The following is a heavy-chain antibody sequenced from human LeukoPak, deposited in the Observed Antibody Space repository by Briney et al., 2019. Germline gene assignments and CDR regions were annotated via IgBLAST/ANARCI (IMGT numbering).Heavy chain of an antibody. D-gene: IGHD3-10*01. J-gene: IGHJ4*02. CDR1: GYTLTELS. CDR2: FDPEDGET. V-gene: IGHV1-24*01. Sequence: ASVKVSCKVSGYTLTELSMHWVRQAPGKGLEWMGGFDPEDGETIYAQKFQGRVTMTEDTSTDTAYMELSSPRSEDTAVYYCATAYRGVIHPYFDYWGQGTLVTVSS. CDR3: ATAYRGVIHPYFDY.